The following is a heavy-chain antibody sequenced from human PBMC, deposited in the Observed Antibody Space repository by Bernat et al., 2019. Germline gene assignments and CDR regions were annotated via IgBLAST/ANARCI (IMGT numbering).Heavy chain of an antibody. CDR3: AKDSRAMVRGVLQH. CDR2: ISWNSGSL. D-gene: IGHD3-10*01. V-gene: IGHV3-9*01. J-gene: IGHJ1*01. Sequence: EVQLVESGGGLVQPGRSLRLSCAASGFTFDDYAMHWVRQAPGKGLEWVSGISWNSGSLGYADSVKGRFTISRDNAKNSLYLQMNSLRAEDTALYYCAKDSRAMVRGVLQHWGQGTLVTVSS. CDR1: GFTFDDYA.